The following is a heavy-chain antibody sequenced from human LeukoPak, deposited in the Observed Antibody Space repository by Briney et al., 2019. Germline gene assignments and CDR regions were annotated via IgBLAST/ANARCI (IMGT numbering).Heavy chain of an antibody. J-gene: IGHJ3*02. CDR3: ARLNTVTTTDAFDI. CDR2: VYSNGNA. D-gene: IGHD4-17*01. V-gene: IGHV4-59*08. Sequence: SETLSLTCTVSGGSISKYYWAWIRQPPGKGLEWIGYVYSNGNANYNTSLKSRVTISVDTTKNQFSLKLSSVTAADTAVYYCARLNTVTTTDAFDIWSQGTMVTVSS. CDR1: GGSISKYY.